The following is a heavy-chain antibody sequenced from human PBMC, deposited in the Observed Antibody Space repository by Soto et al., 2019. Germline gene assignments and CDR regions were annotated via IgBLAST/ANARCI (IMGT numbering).Heavy chain of an antibody. J-gene: IGHJ4*02. Sequence: EVQLVESGGGLVQPGGSLRLSCVASGFSVSSNYMNWVRQAPGKGLEWVSVIYSGDSTYNADSVKGRFTVSRDNSKNTLYVQMNSVRADDTAVYYCAREAPDGNHVDSWGEGTLVAVSS. CDR1: GFSVSSNY. CDR2: IYSGDST. CDR3: AREAPDGNHVDS. D-gene: IGHD6-13*01. V-gene: IGHV3-66*01.